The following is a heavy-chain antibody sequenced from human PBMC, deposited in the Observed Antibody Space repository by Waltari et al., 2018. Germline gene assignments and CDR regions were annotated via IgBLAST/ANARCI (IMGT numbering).Heavy chain of an antibody. Sequence: EVQLLESGGGLVQPGGSLRLSCAASGFTFSSYAMSWVRQAPGKGLEGVSAISGSGGRTYYAGSVNGRFTISRDNSKNTLYLQMNSLRAEDTAVYYCAKGSPTVKDHGWFDPWGQGTLVTVSS. V-gene: IGHV3-23*01. CDR2: ISGSGGRT. CDR1: GFTFSSYA. CDR3: AKGSPTVKDHGWFDP. D-gene: IGHD4-17*01. J-gene: IGHJ5*02.